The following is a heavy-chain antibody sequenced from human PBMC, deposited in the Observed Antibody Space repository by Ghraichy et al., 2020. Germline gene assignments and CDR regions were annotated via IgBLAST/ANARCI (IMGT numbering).Heavy chain of an antibody. CDR3: ARDGSSATYYYYGMDV. V-gene: IGHV3-33*01. D-gene: IGHD2-15*01. J-gene: IGHJ6*02. Sequence: LSLTCAASGFTFSSYGMHWVRQAPGKGLEWVAVIWYDGSNKYYADSVKGRFTISRDNSKNTLYLQMNSLRAEDTAVYYCARDGSSATYYYYGMDVWGQGTTVTVSS. CDR1: GFTFSSYG. CDR2: IWYDGSNK.